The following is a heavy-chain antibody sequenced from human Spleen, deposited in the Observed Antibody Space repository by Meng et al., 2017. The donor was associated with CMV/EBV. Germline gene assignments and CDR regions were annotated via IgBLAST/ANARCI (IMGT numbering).Heavy chain of an antibody. CDR1: GFTFSTFE. Sequence: GESLKISCNGSGFTFSTFEIAWVRQMPGKGLEWMGIIYPGDSDTRYSPSFQGQVTISADKSISTAYLQWSSLKASDTAMYYCARGRTWFGGEYFDYWGQGTLVTVSS. V-gene: IGHV5-51*01. J-gene: IGHJ4*02. CDR3: ARGRTWFGGEYFDY. D-gene: IGHD3-10*01. CDR2: IYPGDSDT.